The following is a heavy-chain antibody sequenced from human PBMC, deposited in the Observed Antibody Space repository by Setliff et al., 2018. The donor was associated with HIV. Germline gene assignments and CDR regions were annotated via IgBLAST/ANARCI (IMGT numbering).Heavy chain of an antibody. V-gene: IGHV4-61*09. CDR1: GGSISSGSYY. D-gene: IGHD3-10*01. J-gene: IGHJ3*02. CDR2: IYTSGST. CDR3: ARVLLNAFDI. Sequence: SETLSLTCTVSGGSISSGSYYWSWIRQPAGKGLEWIGHIYTSGSTNYNPSLKSRVTISVDTSKNQFSLKLSSVTAADTAVYYCARVLLNAFDIWGQGTMVTVSS.